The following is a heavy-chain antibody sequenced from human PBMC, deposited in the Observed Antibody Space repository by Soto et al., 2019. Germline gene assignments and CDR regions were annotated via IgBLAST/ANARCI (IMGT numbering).Heavy chain of an antibody. D-gene: IGHD2-8*01. V-gene: IGHV1-69*12. Sequence: QVQLVQSGAEVKKPGSSVKVSCKASGGTFSSSAISWVRKAPGQGLEWMGGIIPIFGTAEYAQKFQGRVTITADESTSTDFMEVSSLRSEDTAVYYCASNGESYYYYGMDVWGQGTTVTVSS. CDR3: ASNGESYYYYGMDV. CDR2: IIPIFGTA. CDR1: GGTFSSSA. J-gene: IGHJ6*02.